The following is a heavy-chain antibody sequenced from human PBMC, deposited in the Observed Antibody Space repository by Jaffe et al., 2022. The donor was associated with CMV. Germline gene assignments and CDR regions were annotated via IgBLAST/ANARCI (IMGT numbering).Heavy chain of an antibody. CDR2: IYYSGST. Sequence: QLQLQESGPGLVKPSETLSLTCTVSGGSISSSSYYWGWIRQPPGKGLEWIGSIYYSGSTYYNPSLKSRVTISVDTSKNQFSLKLSSVTAADTAVYYCARGLVYCSSTSCYGGRYNWFDPWGQGTLVTVSS. J-gene: IGHJ5*02. CDR3: ARGLVYCSSTSCYGGRYNWFDP. D-gene: IGHD2-2*01. V-gene: IGHV4-39*01. CDR1: GGSISSSSYY.